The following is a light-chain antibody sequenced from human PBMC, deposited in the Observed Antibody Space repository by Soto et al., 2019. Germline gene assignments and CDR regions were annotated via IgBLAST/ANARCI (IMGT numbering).Light chain of an antibody. CDR2: DAF. V-gene: IGKV1-5*01. Sequence: DIHMTQSPPRLSSSVGDRVTITCGASQSISSWLAWYQQKPGKAPKLLIFDAFSLESGVPSRFSGSRSGTEFTLTISSLQPDDYATYYCQQYNSYSEAFGQGTKVDI. CDR1: QSISSW. CDR3: QQYNSYSEA. J-gene: IGKJ1*01.